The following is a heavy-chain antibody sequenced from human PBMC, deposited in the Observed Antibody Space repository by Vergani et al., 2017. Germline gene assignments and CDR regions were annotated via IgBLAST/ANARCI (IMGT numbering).Heavy chain of an antibody. D-gene: IGHD2-21*01. CDR1: GGTFSSYA. V-gene: IGHV1-69*01. CDR3: ARDLRAYCGGDCYSGLDAFDI. Sequence: QVQLVQSGAEVKKPGSSVKVSCKASGGTFSSYAISWVRQAPGQGLEWMGGILPIFGTANYAQKFQGRVTIAADESTSSAYMELSSLRSEDTAVYYCARDLRAYCGGDCYSGLDAFDIWGQGTMVTVSS. J-gene: IGHJ3*02. CDR2: ILPIFGTA.